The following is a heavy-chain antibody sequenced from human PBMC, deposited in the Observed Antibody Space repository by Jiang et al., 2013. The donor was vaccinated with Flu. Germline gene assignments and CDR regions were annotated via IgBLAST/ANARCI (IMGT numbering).Heavy chain of an antibody. CDR3: SRGRLSSGWFFDN. V-gene: IGHV4-34*01. CDR2: IDLDGNT. J-gene: IGHJ4*02. D-gene: IGHD6-19*01. CDR1: GGSFNDYF. Sequence: LLKPSETLSLTCAVYGGSFNDYFWTWIRQSPGKGLEWIGQIDLDGNTYYNPSLQSRVVMSVDPTRKRFSLKLTSVTAXDTAVYFCSRGRLSSGWFFDNWGQGKPGHCL.